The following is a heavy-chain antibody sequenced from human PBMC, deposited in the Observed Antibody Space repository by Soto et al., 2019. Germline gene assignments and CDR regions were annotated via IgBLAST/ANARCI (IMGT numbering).Heavy chain of an antibody. CDR1: GFTFSSYA. CDR2: IYGGGDNT. J-gene: IGHJ4*02. CDR3: AKSLSTIATRCFDY. D-gene: IGHD6-6*01. V-gene: IGHV3-23*01. Sequence: EVQVLESGGGLVQPGESLRLSCAASGFTFSSYAMAWVRQAPGKGLEWVSTIYGGGDNTNYADSVEGRFTISRDNSKNTLYLQMNSLRAEDTAVYYCAKSLSTIATRCFDYWGQGTLVTVSS.